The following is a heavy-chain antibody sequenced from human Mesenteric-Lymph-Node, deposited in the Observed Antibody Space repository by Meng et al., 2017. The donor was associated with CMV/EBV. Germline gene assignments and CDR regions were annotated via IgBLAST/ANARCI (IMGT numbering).Heavy chain of an antibody. CDR3: ITSFGYFDRLSFDY. CDR2: IKSKTDGGTT. CDR1: GFTFSNAW. Sequence: GGSLRLSCAASGFTFSNAWMSWVRQAPGKGLEWVGRIKSKTDGGTTDYAAPVKGRFTISRDDSKNTLYLQMNSLKTEDTAVYYCITSFGYFDRLSFDYWGQGTLVTVSS. J-gene: IGHJ4*02. D-gene: IGHD3-9*01. V-gene: IGHV3-15*01.